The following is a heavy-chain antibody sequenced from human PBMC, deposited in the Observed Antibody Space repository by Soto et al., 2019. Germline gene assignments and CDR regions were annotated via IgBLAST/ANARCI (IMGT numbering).Heavy chain of an antibody. CDR2: IYYSGST. Sequence: SESLSLTCTVSGGSISSSSYYWGWIRQPPGKGLEWIGSIYYSGSTYYNPSLKSRGTISGDTSKNQFSLKLSSVPAADTALYSFARRGSRGYSGYDFPCYGMDVWGQGTTVTASS. D-gene: IGHD5-12*01. CDR1: GGSISSSSYY. J-gene: IGHJ6*02. V-gene: IGHV4-39*01. CDR3: ARRGSRGYSGYDFPCYGMDV.